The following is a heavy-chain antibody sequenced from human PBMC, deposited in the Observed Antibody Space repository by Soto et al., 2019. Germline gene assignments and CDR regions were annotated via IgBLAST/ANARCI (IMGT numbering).Heavy chain of an antibody. D-gene: IGHD6-25*01. J-gene: IGHJ6*03. CDR1: GYTFTSYD. V-gene: IGHV1-8*01. CDR2: MNPNSGNT. CDR3: ARYGSDYYYYYMDV. Sequence: ASVKVSCKASGYTFTSYDINWVRQATGQGLEWMGWMNPNSGNTGYAQKFQGRVTMTRNTSISTAYMELSSLRSEDTAVYYCARYGSDYYYYYMDVWGKGTTVTVSS.